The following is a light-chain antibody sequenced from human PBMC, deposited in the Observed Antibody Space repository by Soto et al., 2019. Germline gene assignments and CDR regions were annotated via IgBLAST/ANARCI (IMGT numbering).Light chain of an antibody. CDR2: GAS. CDR1: QSVRSNS. J-gene: IGKJ4*01. CDR3: QQYGSSPPVT. V-gene: IGKV3-20*01. Sequence: EIVLTQSPGALSLSPGERATLSCRASQSVRSNSLAWYQQKPGQAPRLLIYGASSRATGIPDRFSGSGSGTDFTLTISRLEPEDFAVYYCQQYGSSPPVTFGGGTRVEIK.